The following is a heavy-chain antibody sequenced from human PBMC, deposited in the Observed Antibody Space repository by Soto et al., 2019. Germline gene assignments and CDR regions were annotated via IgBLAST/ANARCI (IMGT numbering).Heavy chain of an antibody. D-gene: IGHD2-15*01. J-gene: IGHJ6*03. CDR3: ARGDCVGGTCYSLAGSFYYYMDV. Sequence: EVQLVESGGGLVQPGGSLRLSCVASGFTFSNYWMYWVRQAPGEGLVWVSRINSDGSVSSYADSVKGRLTISRDNVKNTVYLQMDSLRAEDTAVYYCARGDCVGGTCYSLAGSFYYYMDVWGKGTRVTVFS. V-gene: IGHV3-74*01. CDR1: GFTFSNYW. CDR2: INSDGSVS.